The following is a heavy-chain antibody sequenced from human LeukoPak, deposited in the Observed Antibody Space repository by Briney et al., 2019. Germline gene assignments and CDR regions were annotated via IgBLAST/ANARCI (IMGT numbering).Heavy chain of an antibody. J-gene: IGHJ4*02. CDR1: GYTLTELS. CDR3: ATAGRYCSGGSCYGWYFDY. CDR2: FDPEDGET. D-gene: IGHD2-15*01. Sequence: ASVKVSCKVSGYTLTELSVHWVRQAPGKGLEWMGGFDPEDGETIYAQKFQGRVTMTEDTSTDTAYMELSSLRSEDTAVYYCATAGRYCSGGSCYGWYFDYWGQGTLVTVSS. V-gene: IGHV1-24*01.